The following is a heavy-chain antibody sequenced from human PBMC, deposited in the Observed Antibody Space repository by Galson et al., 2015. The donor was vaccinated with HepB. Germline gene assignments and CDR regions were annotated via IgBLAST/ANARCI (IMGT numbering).Heavy chain of an antibody. V-gene: IGHV5-10-1*01. D-gene: IGHD6-13*01. Sequence: QSGAEVKKPGESLRISCKGSGYSFTSYWISWVRQMPGKGLEWMGRIDPSDSYTNYSPSFQGHVTISADKSISTAYLQWSSLKASDTAMYYCARHPGAAAGTWLPSREYYFGYWGQGTLVTVSS. CDR3: ARHPGAAAGTWLPSREYYFGY. CDR2: IDPSDSYT. CDR1: GYSFTSYW. J-gene: IGHJ4*02.